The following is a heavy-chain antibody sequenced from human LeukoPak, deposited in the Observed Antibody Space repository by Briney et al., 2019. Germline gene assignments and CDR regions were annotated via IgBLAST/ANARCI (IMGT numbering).Heavy chain of an antibody. V-gene: IGHV4-61*02. J-gene: IGHJ4*02. D-gene: IGHD3-3*01. CDR2: IYANEDT. CDR1: GGSIGSGSFY. CDR3: ARERGYDSWSGYAPLDN. Sequence: SQTLSLTCSVSGGSIGSGSFYWSWIRQPAGKRPEWIGRIYANEDTNYNPSLKSRVTMSVDMSRNQFSLRLTSVTAADTAVYYCARERGYDSWSGYAPLDNWGQGTLVTVSS.